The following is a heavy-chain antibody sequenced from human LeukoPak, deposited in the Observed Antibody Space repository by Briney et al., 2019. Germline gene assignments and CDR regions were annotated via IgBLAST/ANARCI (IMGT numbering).Heavy chain of an antibody. D-gene: IGHD6-13*01. V-gene: IGHV4-39*07. Sequence: PSETLSLTCTVSGGSISSSSYYWGWIRQPPGKGLEWIGSIYYSGSTYYNPSLKSRVTISVDTSKNQFSLKLSSVTAADTAVYYCARLNWSSSWYDYYYYYYMDVWGKGTTVTVSS. CDR3: ARLNWSSSWYDYYYYYYMDV. J-gene: IGHJ6*03. CDR1: GGSISSSSYY. CDR2: IYYSGST.